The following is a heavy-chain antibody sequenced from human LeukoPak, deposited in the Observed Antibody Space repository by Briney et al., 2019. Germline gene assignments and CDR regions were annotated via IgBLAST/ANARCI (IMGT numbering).Heavy chain of an antibody. J-gene: IGHJ4*02. CDR1: GFTFDIYA. Sequence: GGSLRLSCVASGFTFDIYALTWVRQAPGKGLEWVSSISNTGISTYYADSVKGRFAISRDNSGDTLYLQMNSLRAEDTALCYCLKGDNNILTGYYSSFDYWGQGTLVTVSS. CDR3: LKGDNNILTGYYSSFDY. D-gene: IGHD3-9*01. V-gene: IGHV3-23*01. CDR2: ISNTGIST.